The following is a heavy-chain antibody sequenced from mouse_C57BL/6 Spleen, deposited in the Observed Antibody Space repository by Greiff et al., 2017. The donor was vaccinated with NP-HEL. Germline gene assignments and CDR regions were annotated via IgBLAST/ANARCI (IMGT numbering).Heavy chain of an antibody. CDR1: GYTFTSYW. Sequence: VQLQQPGAELVKPGASVKLSCKASGYTFTSYWMHWVKQRPGQGLEWIGMIHPNSGSTNYNEKFKSKATLTVDKSSSTAYMQLSSLTSEDSAVYYCAGGYYGSSPFAYWGQGTLVTVSA. V-gene: IGHV1-64*01. J-gene: IGHJ3*01. D-gene: IGHD1-1*01. CDR3: AGGYYGSSPFAY. CDR2: IHPNSGST.